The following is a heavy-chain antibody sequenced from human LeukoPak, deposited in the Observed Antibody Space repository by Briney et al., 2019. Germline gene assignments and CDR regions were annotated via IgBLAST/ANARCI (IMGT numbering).Heavy chain of an antibody. CDR1: GGSISSYY. J-gene: IGHJ5*02. D-gene: IGHD6-13*01. CDR3: ARGPLGSWAAGNWFDP. V-gene: IGHV4-4*07. Sequence: PSETLSLTCTVSGGSISSYYWSWIRQPAGKGLEWIGRIYTSGSTNYNPSLKSRVTISVDTSKNQFSLKLSSVTAADTAVYCARGPLGSWAAGNWFDPWGQGTLVTVSS. CDR2: IYTSGST.